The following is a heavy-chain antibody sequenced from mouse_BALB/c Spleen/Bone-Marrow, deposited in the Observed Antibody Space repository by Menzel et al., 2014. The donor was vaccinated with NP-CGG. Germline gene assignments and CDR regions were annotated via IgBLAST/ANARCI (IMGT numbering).Heavy chain of an antibody. CDR1: GFDFSGYW. D-gene: IGHD1-2*01. CDR3: ASPGYCDYQDI. CDR2: INPDSSTI. V-gene: IGHV4-1*02. Sequence: DVKLQESGGGLVQPGGSLKLSCAASGFDFSGYWMTWVRQAPGKGLEWIGEINPDSSTINYTPSLKDKFIISRDNAKNALYLQMSKVRSEDTALYYCASPGYCDYQDIWGAGTTGTVSS. J-gene: IGHJ1*01.